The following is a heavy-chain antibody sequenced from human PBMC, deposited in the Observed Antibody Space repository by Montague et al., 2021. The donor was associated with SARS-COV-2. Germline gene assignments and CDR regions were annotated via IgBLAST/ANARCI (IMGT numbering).Heavy chain of an antibody. CDR2: INHSGST. D-gene: IGHD4-17*01. V-gene: IGHV4-34*01. CDR3: ARGGTVTKFVTPNRTRRYNWFDP. J-gene: IGHJ5*02. Sequence: SETLSLTCAVYGGSFSNYYWSWIRQPPGKGLEWIGEINHSGSTNYNPSLKSRVTISVNTSTNQFSLKLSSVTAAATAVDYCARGGTVTKFVTPNRTRRYNWFDPWGQGTLVTVSS. CDR1: GGSFSNYY.